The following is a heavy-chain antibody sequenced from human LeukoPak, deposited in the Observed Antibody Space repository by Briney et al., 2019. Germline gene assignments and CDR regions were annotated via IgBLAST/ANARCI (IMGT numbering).Heavy chain of an antibody. V-gene: IGHV1-2*06. D-gene: IGHD6-13*01. Sequence: ASVKVSCKASGYTFTGYYMHWVQQAPGQGLEWMGRISPNSGGTNYAQKFQGRVTMTRDTSISTAYMELSRLRSDDTAVYYCASMRYSNSWYEDAFDIWGQGTMVTVSS. CDR3: ASMRYSNSWYEDAFDI. J-gene: IGHJ3*02. CDR1: GYTFTGYY. CDR2: ISPNSGGT.